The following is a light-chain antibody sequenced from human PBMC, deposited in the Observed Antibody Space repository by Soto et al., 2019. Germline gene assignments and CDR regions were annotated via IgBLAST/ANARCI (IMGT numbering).Light chain of an antibody. V-gene: IGLV1-47*01. CDR2: YND. CDR1: SSNIGSNY. J-gene: IGLJ2*01. CDR3: ASWVDSLRGSVV. Sequence: QSVLPQPPSVSGTPGQRVTISCSGGSSNIGSNYVYWYQQFPGRAPKLLVYYNDQRPSGVPDRFSGSKSGTSASLAISGLRSEDEAEYHCASWVDSLRGSVVFGGGTKLTVL.